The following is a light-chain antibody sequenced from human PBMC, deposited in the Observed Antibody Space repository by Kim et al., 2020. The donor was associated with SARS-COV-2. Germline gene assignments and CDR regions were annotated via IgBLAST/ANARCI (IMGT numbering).Light chain of an antibody. CDR3: QTWGTGIRV. J-gene: IGLJ2*01. V-gene: IGLV4-69*01. CDR2: LNSDGSH. Sequence: QPVLTQSPSASASLGASVKLTCTLSSGHSSYAIAWHQQQPEKGPRYLMRLNSDGSHSKGDGILDRFSGSSSGAERYLTISSLQSEDEADYYCQTWGTGIRVFGGGTKLTVL. CDR1: SGHSSYA.